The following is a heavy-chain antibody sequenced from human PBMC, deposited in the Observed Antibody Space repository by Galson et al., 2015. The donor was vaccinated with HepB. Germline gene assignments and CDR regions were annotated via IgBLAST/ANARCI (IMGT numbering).Heavy chain of an antibody. Sequence: SVKVSCKVSGYTLTELSMHWVRQAPGKGLEWMGGFDPEDGETIYAQKFQGRVTMTEDTSTDTAYMELSSLRSEDTAVYYCATGGSIVGAPFDYWGQGTLVTVSS. J-gene: IGHJ4*02. D-gene: IGHD1-26*01. CDR1: GYTLTELS. CDR3: ATGGSIVGAPFDY. CDR2: FDPEDGET. V-gene: IGHV1-24*01.